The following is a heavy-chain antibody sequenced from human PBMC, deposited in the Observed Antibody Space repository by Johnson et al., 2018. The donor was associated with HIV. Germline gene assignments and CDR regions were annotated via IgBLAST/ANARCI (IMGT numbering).Heavy chain of an antibody. V-gene: IGHV3-53*01. CDR2: IYSGGST. CDR3: ARAPEVRGVDAFDV. D-gene: IGHD3-10*01. Sequence: VQLVESGGGLIQPGGSLRLSCAASGFTVSSNYMSWVRQAPGKGLEWVSVIYSGGSTYYAAPVKGRFSISRDDSENTLYLQMNSLRAEDTAVYYCARAPEVRGVDAFDVWGQGTVVTVSS. J-gene: IGHJ3*01. CDR1: GFTVSSNY.